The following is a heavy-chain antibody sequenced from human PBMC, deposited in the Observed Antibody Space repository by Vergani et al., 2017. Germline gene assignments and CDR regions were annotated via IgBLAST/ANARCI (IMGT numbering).Heavy chain of an antibody. CDR2: MYHSGST. CDR1: GGSMSGYY. D-gene: IGHD3-10*01. J-gene: IGHJ5*02. CDR3: GRVADFYGLGSRLLDL. Sequence: QVRLQESGPGLVKPSETLSLTCSVSGGSMSGYYWSWIRQPPGKELECIGYMYHSGSTNYNPSLETRVTISGDTSKNQFSLKLNSVTAADTAVYYCGRVADFYGLGSRLLDLWGQGILVTVSS. V-gene: IGHV4-59*01.